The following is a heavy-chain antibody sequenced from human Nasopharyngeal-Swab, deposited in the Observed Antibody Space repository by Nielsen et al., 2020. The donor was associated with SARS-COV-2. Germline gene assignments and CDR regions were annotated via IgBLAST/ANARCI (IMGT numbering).Heavy chain of an antibody. V-gene: IGHV4-59*08. CDR2: IYYSTNT. CDR3: ARHTYHYYYFYMDV. Sequence: RQAPGKGLEWIGYIYYSTNTNYNPSRSTSYNPFLKSRATISVDTSRSQFSLKLSSVTAADSAVYYCARHTYHYYYFYMDVWGRGTTVTVSS. J-gene: IGHJ6*03. D-gene: IGHD2-21*01.